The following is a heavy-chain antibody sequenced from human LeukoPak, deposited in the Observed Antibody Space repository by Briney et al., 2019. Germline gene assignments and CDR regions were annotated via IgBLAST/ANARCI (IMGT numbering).Heavy chain of an antibody. CDR3: AKDPGALDMVRGVSYYYYGMDV. CDR1: GFTFSSYA. V-gene: IGHV3-23*01. CDR2: ISGSGGST. D-gene: IGHD3-10*01. Sequence: PGGSLRLSCAASGFTFSSYAMSWVRQAPGKGLEWVSAISGSGGSTYYADSVKGRFTVSRDNSKNTLYPQMNSLRAEDTAVYYCAKDPGALDMVRGVSYYYYGMDVWGKGTTVTVSS. J-gene: IGHJ6*04.